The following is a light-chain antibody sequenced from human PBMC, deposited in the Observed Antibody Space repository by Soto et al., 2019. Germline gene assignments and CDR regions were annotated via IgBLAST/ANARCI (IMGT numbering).Light chain of an antibody. CDR3: QQYGSSGT. J-gene: IGKJ1*01. V-gene: IGKV3-20*01. CDR2: GAS. Sequence: DIVLTQSPGTLSLSPGERAPLSCRASQSVSSSYLAWYQQKPGQAPRLLIYGASNRATGIPDRFSGSGSGTDFTLTISRLEPEDFAVYYCQQYGSSGTFGQGTKVDI. CDR1: QSVSSSY.